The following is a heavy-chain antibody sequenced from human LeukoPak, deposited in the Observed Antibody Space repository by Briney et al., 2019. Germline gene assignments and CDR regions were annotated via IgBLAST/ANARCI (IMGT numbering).Heavy chain of an antibody. J-gene: IGHJ4*02. CDR3: ARIVVVPAAVENDY. CDR1: GGSISSSSYY. CDR2: IHYSGST. Sequence: SETLSLTCTVSGGSISSSSYYWGWIRQPPGKGLEWIGSIHYSGSTYYNPSLKSRVTISVDTSKNQFSLKLSSVTAADTAVYYCARIVVVPAAVENDYWGQGTLVTVSS. V-gene: IGHV4-39*07. D-gene: IGHD2-2*01.